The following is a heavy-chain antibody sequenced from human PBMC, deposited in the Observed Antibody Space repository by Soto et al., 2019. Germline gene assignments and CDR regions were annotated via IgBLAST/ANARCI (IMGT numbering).Heavy chain of an antibody. J-gene: IGHJ1*01. D-gene: IGHD6-19*01. V-gene: IGHV3-33*01. Sequence: QVQLVESGGGVVQPGRSLRLSCAASGFTFSSYGMHWVRQAPGKGLEWVAVIWYDGSNKYYADSVKGRFTISRDNSKNTLYLQMNSLRAEDTDVYYCARAPLLSVAGTVGYFQHWGQGTLVTVSS. CDR3: ARAPLLSVAGTVGYFQH. CDR1: GFTFSSYG. CDR2: IWYDGSNK.